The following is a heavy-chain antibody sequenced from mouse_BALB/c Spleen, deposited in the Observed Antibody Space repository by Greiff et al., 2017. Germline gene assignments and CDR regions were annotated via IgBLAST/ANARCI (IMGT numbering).Heavy chain of an antibody. CDR3: ARDIYYGSSYPY. V-gene: IGHV5-17*02. CDR2: ISSGSSTI. Sequence: EVQLQQSGGGLVQPGGSRKLSCAASGFTFSSFGMHWVRQAPEKGLEWVAYISSGSSTIYYADTVKGRFTISRDNPKNTLFLQMTSLRSEDTAMYYCARDIYYGSSYPYWGQGTLVTVSA. CDR1: GFTFSSFG. J-gene: IGHJ3*01. D-gene: IGHD1-1*01.